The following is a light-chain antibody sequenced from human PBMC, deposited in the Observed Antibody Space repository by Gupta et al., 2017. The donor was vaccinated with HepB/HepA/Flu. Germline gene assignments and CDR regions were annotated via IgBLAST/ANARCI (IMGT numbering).Light chain of an antibody. CDR1: QNINSNY. J-gene: IGKJ1*01. V-gene: IGKV3-20*01. CDR3: HQYGDSVRT. Sequence: EIALTQSPGTLSLSPGERATLSCRASQNINSNYVAWYQQKFGQAPRLLIYAISTRATGIPDRFSGSGSGTDFTLRVRRLEPEDFAVYDCHQYGDSVRTFGQGTKVE. CDR2: AIS.